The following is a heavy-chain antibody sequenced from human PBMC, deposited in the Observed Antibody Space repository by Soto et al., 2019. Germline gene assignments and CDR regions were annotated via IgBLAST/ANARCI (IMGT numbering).Heavy chain of an antibody. Sequence: GESLKISCKGSGYSFTSYWIGWVRQMPGKGLEWMGIIYPGDSDTRYSPSFQGQVTISADKSISTAYLQWSSLKASDTAMYYCARHPPIGAKYSSSLFRYYYYYMDVWGKGTTVTVSS. CDR3: ARHPPIGAKYSSSLFRYYYYYMDV. D-gene: IGHD6-6*01. CDR1: GYSFTSYW. CDR2: IYPGDSDT. V-gene: IGHV5-51*01. J-gene: IGHJ6*03.